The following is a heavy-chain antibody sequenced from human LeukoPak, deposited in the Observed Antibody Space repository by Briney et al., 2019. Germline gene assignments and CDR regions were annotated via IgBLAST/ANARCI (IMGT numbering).Heavy chain of an antibody. Sequence: GMSLRLSCAASGVTLSPYGMHWVRQAPGKGLEWVAVISYEGGTQHYADSVKGRYIISRDNPRNTLYLQMNSLKTEDTAVYYCARDGGSGWYWGLGTLVTVSS. CDR2: ISYEGGTQ. J-gene: IGHJ4*02. V-gene: IGHV3-30*03. CDR1: GVTLSPYG. CDR3: ARDGGSGWY. D-gene: IGHD6-19*01.